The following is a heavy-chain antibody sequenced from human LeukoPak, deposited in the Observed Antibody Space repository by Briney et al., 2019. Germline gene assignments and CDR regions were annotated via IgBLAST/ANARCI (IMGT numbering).Heavy chain of an antibody. CDR3: AKGTSTWTRASFDC. CDR2: SSNGAGST. CDR1: GFTFSGYA. D-gene: IGHD1-1*01. Sequence: GGSLRLSCEVSGFTFSGYAMSWVRQAPGKGLEWVSGSSNGAGSTSYADSVKGRCTISRDNSKNTLYLQMNTLRTEDTAVYYCAKGTSTWTRASFDCWGQGTLVTVSS. J-gene: IGHJ4*02. V-gene: IGHV3-23*01.